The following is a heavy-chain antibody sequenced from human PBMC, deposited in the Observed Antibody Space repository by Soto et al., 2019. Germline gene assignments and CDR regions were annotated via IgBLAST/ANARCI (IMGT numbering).Heavy chain of an antibody. J-gene: IGHJ3*02. CDR2: IYYSGSN. D-gene: IGHD3-22*01. CDR1: GGSISSYY. Sequence: SETLSLTCTVSGGSISSYYWSWIRQPPGKGLEWIGYIYYSGSNNYNPSLKSRVTISVDTSKNQFSLKLSSVTAADTAVYYCARDRTMIDAFDIWGQGTMVTVSS. CDR3: ARDRTMIDAFDI. V-gene: IGHV4-59*01.